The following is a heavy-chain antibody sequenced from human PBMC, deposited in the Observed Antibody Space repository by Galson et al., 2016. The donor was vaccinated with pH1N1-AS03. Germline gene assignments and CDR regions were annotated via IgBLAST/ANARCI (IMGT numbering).Heavy chain of an antibody. J-gene: IGHJ4*02. Sequence: QSGAEVKKPGESLRISCKGSGYSFTSYWISWVRQMPGKGLEWMGRIDPSDSYTNYSPSFQGHVTISADKSISTAYLQWSSLKASDTAMYYCARLGGGAESTMIVVVPESSEDYWGQGTLDTVSS. CDR2: IDPSDSYT. CDR1: GYSFTSYW. CDR3: ARLGGGAESTMIVVVPESSEDY. V-gene: IGHV5-10-1*01. D-gene: IGHD3-22*01.